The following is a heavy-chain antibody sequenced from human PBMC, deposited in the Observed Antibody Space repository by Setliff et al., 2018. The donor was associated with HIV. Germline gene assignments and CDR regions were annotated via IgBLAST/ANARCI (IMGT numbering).Heavy chain of an antibody. CDR2: ISGSGDIT. CDR1: GFTFSNYS. Sequence: GGSLRLSCAASGFTFSNYSMNWVRQAPGKGLEWVSVISGSGDITYYRESVKGRFPVSRDNSNKTVYLQMNSLRAEDTAMYYCAKTQKVITIYGPFDSWGQGTPVTVSS. J-gene: IGHJ4*02. CDR3: AKTQKVITIYGPFDS. V-gene: IGHV3-23*01. D-gene: IGHD3-3*01.